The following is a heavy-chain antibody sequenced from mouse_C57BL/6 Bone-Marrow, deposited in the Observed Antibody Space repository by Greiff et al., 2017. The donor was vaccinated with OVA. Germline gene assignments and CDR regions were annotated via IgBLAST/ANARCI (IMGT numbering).Heavy chain of an antibody. CDR1: GFTFSSYA. Sequence: EVKLVESGEGLVKPGGSLKLSCAASGFTFSSYAMSWVRQTPEKRLEWVAYISSGGDYIYYADTVKGRFTISRDNARNTLYLQMSSLKSEDTAMYYCTREESNWSFDYWGQGTTLTVSS. CDR2: ISSGGDYI. CDR3: TREESNWSFDY. D-gene: IGHD2-5*01. V-gene: IGHV5-9-1*02. J-gene: IGHJ2*01.